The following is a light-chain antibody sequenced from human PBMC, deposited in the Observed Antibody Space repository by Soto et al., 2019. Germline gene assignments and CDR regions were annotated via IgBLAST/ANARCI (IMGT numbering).Light chain of an antibody. Sequence: DIVMTQSPDSLAVSLGERATINCKSSQSVLYSSNNKNYLAWYQQRPGQPPKLLIYWASTRESGVPDRFSGSGSGSDFTLTISSLQAEDVAVYYCQQYETTPRTFGRGTKLEIK. J-gene: IGKJ2*01. CDR1: QSVLYSSNNKNY. V-gene: IGKV4-1*01. CDR2: WAS. CDR3: QQYETTPRT.